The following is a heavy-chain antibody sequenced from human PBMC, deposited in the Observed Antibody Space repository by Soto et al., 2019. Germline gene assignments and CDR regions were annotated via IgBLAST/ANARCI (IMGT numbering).Heavy chain of an antibody. V-gene: IGHV3-23*01. D-gene: IGHD3-3*01. CDR2: SSGSGGST. Sequence: GGSLRLSCAASGFTVSSYAMSWVRQAPGKGLEWVSASSGSGGSTYYADSVKGRFTISRDNSKNTLYLQMNSLRADDTAVYYCAKNYAFWSGYYMIYFDYWGQGTLVTVSS. J-gene: IGHJ4*02. CDR3: AKNYAFWSGYYMIYFDY. CDR1: GFTVSSYA.